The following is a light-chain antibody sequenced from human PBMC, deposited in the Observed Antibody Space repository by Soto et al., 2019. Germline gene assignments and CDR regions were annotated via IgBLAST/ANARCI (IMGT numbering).Light chain of an antibody. V-gene: IGKV3-20*01. J-gene: IGKJ1*01. CDR1: QSVSSRY. CDR2: GAS. Sequence: EIVLTQSPGTLSLSPGERATLSCRATQSVSSRYLAWYQQKPGQAPRLLIYGASSRATGIPDRFSGSGSGTAVSITISRLELEEFAVYYCQQYGSSPPWTFGQGTKVEIK. CDR3: QQYGSSPPWT.